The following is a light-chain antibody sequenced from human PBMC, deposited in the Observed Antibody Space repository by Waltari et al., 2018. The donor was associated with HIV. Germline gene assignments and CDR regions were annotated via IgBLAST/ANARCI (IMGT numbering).Light chain of an antibody. J-gene: IGLJ2*01. CDR2: DTS. V-gene: IGLV7-46*01. Sequence: QAVVTQEPSLTVSPGGTVTLTCGSSTGAVTSGHYPYWFQQKPGQAPRTLICDTSNKPSWTPARFSGSLLGGKAALTLSGAQPEDEAEYYCLLSYSGARGVFGGGTKLTVL. CDR3: LLSYSGARGV. CDR1: TGAVTSGHY.